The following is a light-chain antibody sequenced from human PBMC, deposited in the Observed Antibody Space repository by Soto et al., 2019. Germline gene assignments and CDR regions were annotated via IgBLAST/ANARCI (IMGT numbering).Light chain of an antibody. J-gene: IGKJ4*01. CDR1: QTVSRS. Sequence: EIVMTQSPAALSLSPGERATLSCRASQTVSRSLAWYQQKPGQAPRLLIYAASTRATGIPDRFSGSGSGTDFTLTISGLQSEDFAVYYCQHYGSSPGLTFGGGTKVEIK. CDR3: QHYGSSPGLT. V-gene: IGKV3D-15*01. CDR2: AAS.